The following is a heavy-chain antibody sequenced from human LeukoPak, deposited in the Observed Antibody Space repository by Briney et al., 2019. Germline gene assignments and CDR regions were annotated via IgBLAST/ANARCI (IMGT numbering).Heavy chain of an antibody. D-gene: IGHD5-24*01. Sequence: AASVKVSCKASGYTFTGYYMHWVRQAPGQGLEWMGWINPNSGGTNYAQKFQGRVTMTRDTSISTAYMELSRLRSDDTAVYYCARPGEMATITSAFDIWGQGTMVTVSS. CDR3: ARPGEMATITSAFDI. CDR1: GYTFTGYY. J-gene: IGHJ3*02. CDR2: INPNSGGT. V-gene: IGHV1-2*02.